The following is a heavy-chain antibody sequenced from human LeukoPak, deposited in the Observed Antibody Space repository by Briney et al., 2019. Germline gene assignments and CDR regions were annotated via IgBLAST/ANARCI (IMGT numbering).Heavy chain of an antibody. CDR1: GYSISSGYY. D-gene: IGHD2-2*01. J-gene: IGHJ5*02. CDR3: ARRGYCSSTSCYLGWFDP. V-gene: IGHV4-38-2*01. CDR2: INHSGST. Sequence: SETLSLTCAVSGYSISSGYYWGWIRQPPGKGLEWIGSINHSGSTYYNPSLKSRVTISVDTSKNQFSLKLSSVTAADTAVYYCARRGYCSSTSCYLGWFDPWGQGTLVTVSS.